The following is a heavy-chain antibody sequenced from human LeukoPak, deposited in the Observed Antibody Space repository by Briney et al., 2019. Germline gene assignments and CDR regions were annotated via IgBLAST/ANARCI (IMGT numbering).Heavy chain of an antibody. CDR2: INHSGST. V-gene: IGHV4-34*01. CDR1: GGSIGSHY. D-gene: IGHD3-9*01. CDR3: ARSLRYFDWLLSPELGWFDP. Sequence: SETLSLTCTVSGGSIGSHYWTWIRQTPGKGLGWIGEINHSGSTNYNPSLKSRVTISVDTSKNQFSLKLSSVTAADTAVYYCARSLRYFDWLLSPELGWFDPWGQGTLVTVSS. J-gene: IGHJ5*02.